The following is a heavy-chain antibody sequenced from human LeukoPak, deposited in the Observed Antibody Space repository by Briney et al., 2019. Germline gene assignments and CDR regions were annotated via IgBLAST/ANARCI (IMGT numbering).Heavy chain of an antibody. D-gene: IGHD2-2*01. V-gene: IGHV3-23*01. CDR3: AKDLTSWNY. CDR2: ITGSGENT. CDR1: GFTFSSYG. Sequence: GGSLRLSCAASGFTFSSYGITWVRQAPGKGLEWVSGITGSGENTYYADSVKGRFTISRDNSKNTLYLQMDSLRAEDTALYYCAKDLTSWNYWGQGTLVTVSS. J-gene: IGHJ4*02.